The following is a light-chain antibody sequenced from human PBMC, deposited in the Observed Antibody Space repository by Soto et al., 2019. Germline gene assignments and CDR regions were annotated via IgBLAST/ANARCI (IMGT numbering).Light chain of an antibody. Sequence: QSVLTQPASVSGSPGQSITISCTGTSSDVGGYNYVSWYQQHPGKAPKLLIYEVSNRPSGVSNRFPGSKSGNTASLTISGLQAEDEADYYCCSYTSSSTYVFGIGTKVTVL. CDR2: EVS. CDR3: CSYTSSSTYV. CDR1: SSDVGGYNY. J-gene: IGLJ1*01. V-gene: IGLV2-14*01.